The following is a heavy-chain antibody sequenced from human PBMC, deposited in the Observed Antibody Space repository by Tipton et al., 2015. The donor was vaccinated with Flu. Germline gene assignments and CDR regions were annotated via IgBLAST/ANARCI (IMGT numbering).Heavy chain of an antibody. CDR2: IYYSGTT. Sequence: TLSLTCTVSGASIGDGGYYWGWVRQRPGKGLEWLGHIYYSGTTYYNPSLMSRISISGDTSKNQFSLRLGSVTAADTAMYYCVRDYHDYGIDAFDIWGHGTLVTVSS. CDR1: GASIGDGGYY. D-gene: IGHD4-17*01. V-gene: IGHV4-31*03. J-gene: IGHJ3*02. CDR3: VRDYHDYGIDAFDI.